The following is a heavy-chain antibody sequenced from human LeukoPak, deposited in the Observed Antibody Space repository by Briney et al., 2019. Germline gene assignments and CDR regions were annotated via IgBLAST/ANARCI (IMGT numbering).Heavy chain of an antibody. V-gene: IGHV4-4*07. CDR3: ARDFKRKEWFGDRNWFDP. CDR2: IYTSGSP. Sequence: SETLTLTCTVSGGSISSYCWSWIRQPVGKGLEWIGRIYTSGSPNYNPSLKSLVTMSVDTSKNQFSLKLSSVTAADTAVYYCARDFKRKEWFGDRNWFDPWGQGTLVTVSS. D-gene: IGHD3-10*01. J-gene: IGHJ5*02. CDR1: GGSISSYC.